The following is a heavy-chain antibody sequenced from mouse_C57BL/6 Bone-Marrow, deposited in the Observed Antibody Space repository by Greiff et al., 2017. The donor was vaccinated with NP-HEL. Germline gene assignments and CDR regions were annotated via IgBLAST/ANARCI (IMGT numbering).Heavy chain of an antibody. CDR1: GFTFSSYA. Sequence: EVKLMESGGGLVKPGGSLKLSCAASGFTFSSYAMSWVRQTPEKRLEWVATISDGGSYTYYPDNVKGRFTISRDNAKNNLYLQMSHLKSEDTAMYYCARLCDAMDYWGQGTSVTVSS. V-gene: IGHV5-4*03. CDR3: ARLCDAMDY. J-gene: IGHJ4*01. CDR2: ISDGGSYT.